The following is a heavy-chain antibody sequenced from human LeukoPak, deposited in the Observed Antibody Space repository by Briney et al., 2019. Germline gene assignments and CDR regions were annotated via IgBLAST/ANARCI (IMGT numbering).Heavy chain of an antibody. V-gene: IGHV4-59*01. CDR1: GGSISSLF. CDR2: IYYSGST. D-gene: IGHD3-3*01. J-gene: IGHJ4*02. Sequence: PSETLSLTCTVFGGSISSLFWSSIRQPPGKGLEWIGYIYYSGSTNYNPSLKSRVTISGDTSKNQFSLKLTSVTAADTAVYYCARGVPEYYDFWSGYFYYFDYWGQGTLVTVS. CDR3: ARGVPEYYDFWSGYFYYFDY.